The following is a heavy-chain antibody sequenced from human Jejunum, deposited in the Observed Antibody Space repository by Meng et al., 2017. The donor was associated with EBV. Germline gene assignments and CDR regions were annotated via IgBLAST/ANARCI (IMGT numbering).Heavy chain of an antibody. CDR1: GDSIDSRNW. CDR2: IYYSGST. V-gene: IGHV4-4*02. D-gene: IGHD2-21*02. Sequence: QGRVQVSGPGLVKPSGTLLLPCAVSGDSIDSRNWWSWVRQSPERGLEWIGEIYYSGSTNYNPSLKSRVTILVDRSENHFSLHLSSVTAADTAVYYCVRGGDYCLVYWGQGTLVTVSS. J-gene: IGHJ4*02. CDR3: VRGGDYCLVY.